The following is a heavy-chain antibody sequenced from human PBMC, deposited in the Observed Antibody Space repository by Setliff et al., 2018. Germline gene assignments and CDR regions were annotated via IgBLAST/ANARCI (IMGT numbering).Heavy chain of an antibody. CDR1: GYSFTSNW. J-gene: IGHJ1*01. CDR2: IYPGDSET. CDR3: ASLQAAQYFQY. V-gene: IGHV5-51*01. Sequence: PGESLKLSCVGSGYSFTSNWIAWVRQMPGKGLDWMGIIYPGDSETRYSPSFQGRVTISVDKSISTAYLQWGSLRASDSAIYYCASLQAAQYFQYWGQGTQVTVSS.